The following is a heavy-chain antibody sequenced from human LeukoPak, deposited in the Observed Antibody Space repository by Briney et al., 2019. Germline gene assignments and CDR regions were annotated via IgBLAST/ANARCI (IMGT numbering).Heavy chain of an antibody. J-gene: IGHJ4*02. Sequence: VASVKVSCKASGYTFTSYYMHWVRQAPGQGLEWMGIINPSGGSTGYAQKFQGRVTITRNTSISTAYMELSSLRSEDTAVYYCARGSDYSSGWSGRGRIFDYWGQGTLVTVSS. CDR3: ARGSDYSSGWSGRGRIFDY. CDR1: GYTFTSYY. V-gene: IGHV1-46*01. CDR2: INPSGGST. D-gene: IGHD6-19*01.